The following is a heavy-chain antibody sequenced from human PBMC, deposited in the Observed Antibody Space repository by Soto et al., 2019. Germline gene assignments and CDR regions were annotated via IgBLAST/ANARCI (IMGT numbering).Heavy chain of an antibody. V-gene: IGHV1-2*04. CDR1: GYTFTGYY. J-gene: IGHJ4*02. D-gene: IGHD5-12*01. CDR3: ARDLDGYNLDY. Sequence: ASVKVSCKASGYTFTGYYMHWVRQAPGQGLEWMGWINPNSGGTNYAQKCQGWVTMTRDTSISTAYMELSRLRSDDTAVYYCARDLDGYNLDYWGQGTLVPVSS. CDR2: INPNSGGT.